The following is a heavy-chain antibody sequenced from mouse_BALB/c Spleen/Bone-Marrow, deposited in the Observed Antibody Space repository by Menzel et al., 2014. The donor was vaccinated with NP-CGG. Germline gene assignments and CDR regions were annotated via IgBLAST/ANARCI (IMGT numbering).Heavy chain of an antibody. D-gene: IGHD1-1*01. J-gene: IGHJ2*01. CDR3: ARRYGGSFDY. CDR2: IDPENGNT. CDR1: GFNIKDYY. Sequence: VTLKESGAELVRPGALVKLSCKASGFNIKDYYMHWVIQRPEQGLEWIGWIDPENGNTIYDPKFQGKASITADTSSNTAYLQLSSLTSEDTAVYYCARRYGGSFDYWGQGTTLTVSS. V-gene: IGHV14-1*02.